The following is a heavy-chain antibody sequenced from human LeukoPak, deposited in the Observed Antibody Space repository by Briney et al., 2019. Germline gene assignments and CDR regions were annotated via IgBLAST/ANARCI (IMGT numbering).Heavy chain of an antibody. J-gene: IGHJ3*02. Sequence: SETLSLTCAVYGGSFSGYYWSWIRQPAGKGLEWIGRIYTSGSTNYNPSLKSRVTMSVDTSKNQFSLKLSSVTAADTAVYYCATSTGSGWYNHDAFDIWGQGTMVTVSS. D-gene: IGHD6-19*01. CDR2: IYTSGST. V-gene: IGHV4-59*10. CDR1: GGSFSGYY. CDR3: ATSTGSGWYNHDAFDI.